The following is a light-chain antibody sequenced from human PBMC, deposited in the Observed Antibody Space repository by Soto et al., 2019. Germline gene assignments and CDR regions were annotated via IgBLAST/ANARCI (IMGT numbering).Light chain of an antibody. CDR2: WAS. J-gene: IGKJ1*01. V-gene: IGKV4-1*01. CDR3: QQYYSNPPLT. Sequence: DFVMTQSPDSLAVSLGERATINCKSSQSVLYSSNNKNYLAWFQQKPGQPPKLLIYWASTRESGVPDRFSGSESGTDFPLTISSLQAEDVAVYYCQQYYSNPPLTFGQGTKVEIK. CDR1: QSVLYSSNNKNY.